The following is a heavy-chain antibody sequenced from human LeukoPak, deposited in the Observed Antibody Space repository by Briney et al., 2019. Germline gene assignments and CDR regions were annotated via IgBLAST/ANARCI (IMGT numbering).Heavy chain of an antibody. Sequence: SETLSLTCTVSGGSISSDYWSWIRQPPGKGLEWIGYIYYRGSTNYNPSLKSRVTISIDKSKNQFFLNLSSVTAADTAVYYCAGLVGRYSSGLYYYYFDYWGQGTLVTVSS. CDR2: IYYRGST. CDR3: AGLVGRYSSGLYYYYFDY. J-gene: IGHJ4*02. D-gene: IGHD3-22*01. CDR1: GGSISSDY. V-gene: IGHV4-59*12.